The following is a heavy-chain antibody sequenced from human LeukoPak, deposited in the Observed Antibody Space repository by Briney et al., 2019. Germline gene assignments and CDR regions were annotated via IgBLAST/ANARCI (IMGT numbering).Heavy chain of an antibody. CDR2: FDPEDGET. D-gene: IGHD5-18*01. V-gene: IGHV1-24*01. J-gene: IGHJ4*02. CDR1: GYTLTELS. CDR3: ATDRGYSYGHFDY. Sequence: GASVKLSCKVSGYTLTELSVHWVRQAPGKGLEWMGGFDPEDGETIYAQKFQGRVTMTEDTSTDTAYMELSSLRSEDTAVYYCATDRGYSYGHFDYWGQGTLVTVSS.